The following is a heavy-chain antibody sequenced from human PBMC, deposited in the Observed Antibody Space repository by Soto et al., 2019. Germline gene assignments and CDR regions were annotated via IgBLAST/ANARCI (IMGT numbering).Heavy chain of an antibody. J-gene: IGHJ5*02. CDR2: IYYSGST. Sequence: PSETLSLTCTVSGGSISSYYWSWIRQPPGKGLEWIGYIYYSGSTNYNPSLKSRVTISVDTSKNQFSLKLSSVTAADTAVYYCARGDNSLSWFDPWGQGTLVTVSS. CDR3: ARGDNSLSWFDP. CDR1: GGSISSYY. V-gene: IGHV4-59*08. D-gene: IGHD2-15*01.